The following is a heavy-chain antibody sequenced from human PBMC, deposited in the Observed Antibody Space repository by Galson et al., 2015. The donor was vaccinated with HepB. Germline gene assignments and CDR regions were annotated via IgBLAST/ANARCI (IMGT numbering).Heavy chain of an antibody. CDR2: ISGSGGST. CDR1: GFTFSSYA. CDR3: AKDRSQWLFVGSFAY. V-gene: IGHV3-23*01. D-gene: IGHD3-22*01. J-gene: IGHJ4*02. Sequence: SLRLSCAASGFTFSSYAVSWVRQAPGKGLEWVSAISGSGGSTYYADSVKGRFTISRDNSKNTLYLQMNSLRAEDTAVYYCAKDRSQWLFVGSFAYWGQGTLVTVSS.